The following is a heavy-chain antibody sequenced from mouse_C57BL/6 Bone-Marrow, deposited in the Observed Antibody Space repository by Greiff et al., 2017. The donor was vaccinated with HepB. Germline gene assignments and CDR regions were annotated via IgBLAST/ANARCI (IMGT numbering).Heavy chain of an antibody. J-gene: IGHJ3*01. CDR2: IYPRDGST. CDR1: GYTFTSYD. D-gene: IGHD2-4*01. Sequence: VKLQQSGPELVKPGASVKLSCKASGYTFTSYDINWVKQRPGQGLEWIGWIYPRDGSTKYNEKFKGKATLTVDTSSSTAYMELHSLTSEDSAVYFCAKEVYYDYDGFAYWGQGTLVTVSA. V-gene: IGHV1-85*01. CDR3: AKEVYYDYDGFAY.